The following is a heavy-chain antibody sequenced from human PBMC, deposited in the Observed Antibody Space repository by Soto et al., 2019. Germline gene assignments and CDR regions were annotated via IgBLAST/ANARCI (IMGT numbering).Heavy chain of an antibody. CDR1: GFTFSNAW. CDR3: TELSITIFGVVLMDV. Sequence: EVQLVESGGGLVEPGGPLRLSCAASGFTFSNAWMNWVRQAPGKGLEWVGRIKSKTDGGTTDYAAPVKGRFTISRDDSKNTLYLQMNSLKTEDTAVYYCTELSITIFGVVLMDVWGQGTTVTVSS. D-gene: IGHD3-3*01. V-gene: IGHV3-15*07. CDR2: IKSKTDGGTT. J-gene: IGHJ6*02.